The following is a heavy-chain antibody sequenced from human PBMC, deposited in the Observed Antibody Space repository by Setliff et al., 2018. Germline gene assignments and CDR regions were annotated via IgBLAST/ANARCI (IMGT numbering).Heavy chain of an antibody. CDR2: MNPNSGNT. CDR1: GYTFTSYD. Sequence: ASVKVSCKASGYTFTSYDINWVRQATGQGLEWMGWMNPNSGNTGYAQKFQGRVTMTTDTSTSTAYMELRSLRSDDTAVYYCALEEYTSRWTKRFDPWGQGTLVTVSS. CDR3: ALEEYTSRWTKRFDP. V-gene: IGHV1-8*02. D-gene: IGHD6-13*01. J-gene: IGHJ5*02.